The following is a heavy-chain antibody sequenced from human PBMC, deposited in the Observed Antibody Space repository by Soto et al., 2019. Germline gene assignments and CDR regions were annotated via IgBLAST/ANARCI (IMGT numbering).Heavy chain of an antibody. D-gene: IGHD3-9*01. CDR1: GGSISSDDYY. Sequence: SETLSLTCTVSGGSISSDDYYWSWIRQAPGRGLEWIGYIHSSGSIYYNPSLKSRATMSIDTAGNQFSLKLSPVTAADTAVYYCARTPTYYDIHPAAEYYFDYWGQGTLVTVSS. J-gene: IGHJ4*02. CDR3: ARTPTYYDIHPAAEYYFDY. CDR2: IHSSGSI. V-gene: IGHV4-30-4*01.